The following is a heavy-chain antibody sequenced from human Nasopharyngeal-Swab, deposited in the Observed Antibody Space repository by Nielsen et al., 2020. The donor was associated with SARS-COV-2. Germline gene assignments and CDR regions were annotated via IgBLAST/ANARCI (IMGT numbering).Heavy chain of an antibody. D-gene: IGHD6-19*01. CDR2: IYYSGST. V-gene: IGHV4-31*02. CDR3: ARAVAVAEFDY. J-gene: IGHJ4*02. Sequence: WIRQPPGKDLEWIGYIYYSGSTYYNPSLKSRVTISVDTSKNQFSLKLSSVTAADTAVYYCARAVAVAEFDYWGQGTLVTASS.